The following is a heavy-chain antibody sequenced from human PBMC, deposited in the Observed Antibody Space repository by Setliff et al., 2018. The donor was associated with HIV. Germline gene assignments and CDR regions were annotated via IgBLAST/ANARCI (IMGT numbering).Heavy chain of an antibody. J-gene: IGHJ6*03. CDR1: GGSISSSNYY. CDR2: IYYSGST. Sequence: SETLSLTCTVSGGSISSSNYYWGWIRQPPGKGLEWIGSIYYSGSTYYNPSLKSRVTISVDTSMSTAYIELRSLRSDDTAVYYCARDGGSSWGDYYYYMDVWGKGTTVTAP. CDR3: ARDGGSSWGDYYYYMDV. V-gene: IGHV4-39*02. D-gene: IGHD6-13*01.